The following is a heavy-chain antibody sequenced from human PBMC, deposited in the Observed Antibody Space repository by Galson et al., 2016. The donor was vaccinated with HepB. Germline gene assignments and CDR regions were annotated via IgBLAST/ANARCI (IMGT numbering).Heavy chain of an antibody. D-gene: IGHD6-13*01. CDR1: TFTGYG. V-gene: IGHV1-18*01. J-gene: IGHJ4*02. CDR3: ARDYGGTWYDY. CDR2: IIVYDGNT. Sequence: TFTGYGICWVRQAPGQGLEWLGWIIVYDGNTNYAQNFQGRLTMTTDTSTSTAYLELRRLRYDDTAIYYCARDYGGTWYDYWGQGTQVTVSS.